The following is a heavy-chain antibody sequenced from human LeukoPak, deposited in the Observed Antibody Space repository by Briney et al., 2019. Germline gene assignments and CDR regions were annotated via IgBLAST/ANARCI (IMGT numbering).Heavy chain of an antibody. J-gene: IGHJ3*02. D-gene: IGHD3-22*01. Sequence: SETLSLTCTVSGGSISSSSYYWGWIRQPPGKGLEWIGSIYYSGSTYYNPSLKSRVTISVDTSKNQFSLKLSSVTAADTAVYYCARDRDPTYYYDSSGPGAFDIWGQGTMVTVSS. CDR1: GGSISSSSYY. CDR3: ARDRDPTYYYDSSGPGAFDI. CDR2: IYYSGST. V-gene: IGHV4-39*07.